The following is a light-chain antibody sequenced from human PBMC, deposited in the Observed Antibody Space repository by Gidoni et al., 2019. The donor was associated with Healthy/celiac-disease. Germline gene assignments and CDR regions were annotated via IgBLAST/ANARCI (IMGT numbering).Light chain of an antibody. V-gene: IGLV2-23*02. CDR1: SSDVGSYNL. CDR2: EVS. J-gene: IGLJ2*01. Sequence: AVSQPASAAGSPGQSITISCTGTSSDVGSYNLVSWYQQHPGKAPKLMIYEVSKRPSGVSNRFSGSKSGNPASLTISGLQAEDEADYYCCSYAGSSTFVVFGGGTKLTVL. CDR3: CSYAGSSTFVV.